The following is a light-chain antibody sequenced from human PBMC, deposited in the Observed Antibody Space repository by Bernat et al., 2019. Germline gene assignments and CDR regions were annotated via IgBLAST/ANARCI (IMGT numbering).Light chain of an antibody. J-gene: IGKJ1*01. Sequence: EIVMTQSPATLSVSPGERATLSCSARQSVSSNLAWYQHKPGQTPRLLIYGASTRATGIPARFSGSGSGTEFTLTISSLQSEDFAVYYCQQYNNWPRTFGQGTKVEIK. V-gene: IGKV3-15*01. CDR1: QSVSSN. CDR2: GAS. CDR3: QQYNNWPRT.